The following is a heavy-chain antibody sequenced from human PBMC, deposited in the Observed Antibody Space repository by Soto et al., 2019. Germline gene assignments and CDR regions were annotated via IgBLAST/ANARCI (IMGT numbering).Heavy chain of an antibody. D-gene: IGHD2-2*01. CDR2: ISWNSGSI. CDR3: AKDLLPAANYYYYGRDV. V-gene: IGHV3-9*01. Sequence: GRPKRVPCGAAGGKIFYYGMHWIRKKKGKGLEWVSGISWNSGSIGYADSVKGRFTISRDNAKNSLYLQMNSLRAEDTALYYCAKDLLPAANYYYYGRDVWGQGSTVTVSS. J-gene: IGHJ6*02. CDR1: GGKIFYYG.